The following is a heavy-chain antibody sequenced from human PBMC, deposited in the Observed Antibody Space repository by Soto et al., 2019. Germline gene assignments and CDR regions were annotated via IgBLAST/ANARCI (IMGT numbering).Heavy chain of an antibody. V-gene: IGHV1-69*01. D-gene: IGHD3-9*01. CDR1: GGTFSSYA. J-gene: IGHJ6*02. CDR2: IIPIFGTA. Sequence: QVQLVQSGAEVKKPGSSVKVSCKASGGTFSSYAISWVRQAPGQGLEWMGGIIPIFGTANYAQKFQGRVTITADESTSTAYMELSSLRSEDTAVYYCARDLRRDIFTGYVVYPIDVWGQGTTVTVSS. CDR3: ARDLRRDIFTGYVVYPIDV.